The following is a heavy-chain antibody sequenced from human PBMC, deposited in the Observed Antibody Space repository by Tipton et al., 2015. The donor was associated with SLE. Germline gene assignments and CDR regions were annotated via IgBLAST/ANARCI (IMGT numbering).Heavy chain of an antibody. CDR3: ARLGPHSTYSSAWYVNY. D-gene: IGHD6-19*01. CDR2: LTRSGGN. V-gene: IGHV4-34*01. CDR1: SGSLRDAR. J-gene: IGHJ4*02. Sequence: TLSLTCAAYSGSLRDARWMGIGQPPGKGLEWFGELTRSGGNTYNPSLKSRVTISMDTSKNNFSLRVSSLTAADTAVYYCARLGPHSTYSSAWYVNYWGQGTLVTVSS.